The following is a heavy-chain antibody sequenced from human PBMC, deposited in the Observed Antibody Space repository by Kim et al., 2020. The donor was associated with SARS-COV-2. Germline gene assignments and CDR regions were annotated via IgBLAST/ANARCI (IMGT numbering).Heavy chain of an antibody. D-gene: IGHD4-17*01. Sequence: NDRFTITATNSKNTLSLQMNSLGAEDTAVYYCARRRHDYGGEAYAFDIWGQGTMVTVSS. J-gene: IGHJ3*02. CDR3: ARRRHDYGGEAYAFDI. V-gene: IGHV3-53*04.